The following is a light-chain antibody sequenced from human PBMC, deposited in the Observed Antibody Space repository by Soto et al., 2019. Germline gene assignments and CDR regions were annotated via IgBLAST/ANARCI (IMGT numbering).Light chain of an antibody. Sequence: EIVRKQSPGTLSLSPGERATLSCSASQSVASRNLAWYQQKSGQAPRLLIYGASSRAIHTPDRFSGSGSGTDFTLTISGLEPEDFAVYYCQHFGNSLWTFGQGTKVDI. V-gene: IGKV3-20*01. J-gene: IGKJ1*01. CDR1: QSVASRN. CDR3: QHFGNSLWT. CDR2: GAS.